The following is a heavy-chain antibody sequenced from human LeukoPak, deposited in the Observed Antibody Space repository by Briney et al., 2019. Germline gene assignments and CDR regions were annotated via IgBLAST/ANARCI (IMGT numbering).Heavy chain of an antibody. Sequence: GGSLTLSCGASGFIFSNYGMHWVRQAPGKGLEWVAFTRSDGRDKYYTGSVKGRFTISRDNSKNTLYLQMNSLRIEDTAVYYCGKHVCASDYWGQGHVHPVSS. V-gene: IGHV3-30*02. CDR3: GKHVCASDY. CDR2: TRSDGRDK. J-gene: IGHJ4*02. D-gene: IGHD3-16*01. CDR1: GFIFSNYG.